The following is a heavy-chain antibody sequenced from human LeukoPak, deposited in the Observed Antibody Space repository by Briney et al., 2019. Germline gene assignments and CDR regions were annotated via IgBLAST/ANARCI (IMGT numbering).Heavy chain of an antibody. CDR3: ARDGHGGNSFDF. Sequence: EASVKVSCKASGYTFTGYHMHWVRQAPGQGVEWMGWINANSGGTDYAQKFQDRVTMTRDTSISTAYMELSRLTSDDTAVYYCARDGHGGNSFDFWGQGTLVTVSS. D-gene: IGHD4-23*01. V-gene: IGHV1-2*02. CDR2: INANSGGT. J-gene: IGHJ4*02. CDR1: GYTFTGYH.